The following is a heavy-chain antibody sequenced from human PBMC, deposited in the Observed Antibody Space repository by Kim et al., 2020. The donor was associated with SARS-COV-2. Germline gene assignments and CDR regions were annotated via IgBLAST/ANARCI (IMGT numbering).Heavy chain of an antibody. J-gene: IGHJ4*02. V-gene: IGHV1-46*01. CDR3: VRGCSREYCMDDY. D-gene: IGHD2-15*01. CDR2: INPSSGST. CDR1: GYTFTNYY. Sequence: ASVKVSCKASGYTFTNYYMHWVRQAPGQGLEWMGIINPSSGSTSYAQRFQGRVTMTRDTSTTTVYMDLSCLRSEDTAVYYCVRGCSREYCMDDYWGQGTLVTVSS.